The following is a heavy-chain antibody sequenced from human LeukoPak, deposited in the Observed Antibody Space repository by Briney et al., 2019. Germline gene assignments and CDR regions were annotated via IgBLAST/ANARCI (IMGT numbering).Heavy chain of an antibody. CDR1: GGTFSSYA. D-gene: IGHD6-19*01. CDR2: IIPIFGTA. CDR3: AGDYPHIAVAGTYYYMDV. Sequence: SVKVSCKASGGTFSSYAISWVRQAPGQGLEWMGGIIPIFGTANYAQKFQGRVTITADKSTSTAYMELSSLRSEDTAVYYCAGDYPHIAVAGTYYYMDVWGKGTTVTVSS. V-gene: IGHV1-69*06. J-gene: IGHJ6*03.